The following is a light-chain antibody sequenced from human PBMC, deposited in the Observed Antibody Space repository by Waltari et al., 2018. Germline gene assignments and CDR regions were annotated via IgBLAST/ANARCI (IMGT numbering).Light chain of an antibody. CDR2: AAS. CDR3: QHTYTFPIT. J-gene: IGKJ5*01. CDR1: EDISIW. Sequence: DIQMTQSPSSVSASVGDRVTMTCRASEDISIWLAWFQQNPGMAPKVLIYAASILESGVPSRFSGNGSGTDFALSISGLQPEDFATYFCQHTYTFPITFGQGTRLDIK. V-gene: IGKV1-12*01.